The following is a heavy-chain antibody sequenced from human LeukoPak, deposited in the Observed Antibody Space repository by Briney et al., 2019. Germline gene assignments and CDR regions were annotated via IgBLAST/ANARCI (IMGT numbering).Heavy chain of an antibody. Sequence: SETLSLTCTVSGYSIGSGYYWGWIRQPPGKGLEWIGSIYHSGSTYYNPSLKSRVTISVDTSKNQFSLKLSSVTAADTAVYYCVRYYGSGRRWFDPWGQGTLVTVSS. V-gene: IGHV4-38-2*02. CDR2: IYHSGST. CDR1: GYSIGSGYY. J-gene: IGHJ5*02. CDR3: VRYYGSGRRWFDP. D-gene: IGHD3-10*01.